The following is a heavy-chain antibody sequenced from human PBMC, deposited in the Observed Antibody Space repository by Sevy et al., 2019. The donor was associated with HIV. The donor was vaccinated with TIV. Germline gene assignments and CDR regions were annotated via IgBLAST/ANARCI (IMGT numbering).Heavy chain of an antibody. CDR1: GYSISSGYY. Sequence: SESLSLTCAVSGYSISSGYYWGWIRQPPGKGLEWIGSIYHSGSTYYNPSLKSRVTISVDTSKNQFSLKLSSVTAADTAVYYCARARSEMAISRDVFDIWGQGTPVTVSS. CDR2: IYHSGST. CDR3: ARARSEMAISRDVFDI. V-gene: IGHV4-38-2*01. D-gene: IGHD1-26*01. J-gene: IGHJ3*02.